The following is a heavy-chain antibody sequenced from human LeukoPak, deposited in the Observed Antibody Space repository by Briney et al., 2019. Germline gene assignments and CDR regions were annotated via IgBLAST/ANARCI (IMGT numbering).Heavy chain of an antibody. CDR3: ARNSEALDY. Sequence: SETLSLTCTVSGGSISSSSYYWGWIRQPPGKGLEWIGSIYYSGSTYYNPSLKSRVTISVDTSKNHFSLKLSSVAAADTAVYYCARNSEALDYWGQGTLVTVSS. CDR2: IYYSGST. D-gene: IGHD1-26*01. CDR1: GGSISSSSYY. V-gene: IGHV4-39*01. J-gene: IGHJ4*02.